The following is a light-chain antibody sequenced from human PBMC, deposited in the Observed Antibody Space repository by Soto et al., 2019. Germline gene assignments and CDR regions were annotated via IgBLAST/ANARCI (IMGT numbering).Light chain of an antibody. Sequence: EIVLTQSPATLSLSPGERATLSCRASQSVSSYLAWYQQKPGRAPRLLIYGASTRATGIPVRLSGSGSGTEFTLTISSLQSEDFAVYYCQQYNNWPRTFGQGTKVEIK. CDR3: QQYNNWPRT. CDR2: GAS. CDR1: QSVSSY. V-gene: IGKV3-15*01. J-gene: IGKJ1*01.